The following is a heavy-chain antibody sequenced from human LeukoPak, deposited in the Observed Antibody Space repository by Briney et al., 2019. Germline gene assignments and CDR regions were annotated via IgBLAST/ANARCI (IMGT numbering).Heavy chain of an antibody. CDR1: GGSFSGYY. CDR2: INHSGST. D-gene: IGHD1-26*01. J-gene: IGHJ5*02. V-gene: IGHV4-34*01. CDR3: ARGLSVSAGATGNWFDP. Sequence: SETLSLTCAVYGGSFSGYYWSWIRQPPGKGLEWIGEINHSGSTTNYPPPKSRVVISVDTSKNQFSLKLSSVTAADTAVYYCARGLSVSAGATGNWFDPWGQGTLVTVSS.